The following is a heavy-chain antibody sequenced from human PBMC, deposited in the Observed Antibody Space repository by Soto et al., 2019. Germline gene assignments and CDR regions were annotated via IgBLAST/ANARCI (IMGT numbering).Heavy chain of an antibody. CDR1: GFSLSTSGVG. V-gene: IGHV2-5*02. D-gene: IGHD3-9*01. Sequence: QITLKESGPALVKPTQTLTLTSTFSGFSLSTSGVGVGWIRQPPGTALEWLAVIYWDDDKRYSPSLKSTLTIPKDTSKNLVVRKLTNMVPVDTATDDCARTYYDIFTGYRCFDYWGQGTLVTVSS. J-gene: IGHJ4*02. CDR2: IYWDDDK. CDR3: ARTYYDIFTGYRCFDY.